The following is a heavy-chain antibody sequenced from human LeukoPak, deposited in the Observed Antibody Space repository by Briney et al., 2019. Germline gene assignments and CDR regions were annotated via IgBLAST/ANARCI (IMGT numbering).Heavy chain of an antibody. CDR2: VSSSGNTI. CDR3: ARGPSIAARYDAFDI. D-gene: IGHD6-6*01. CDR1: GFTFSNYN. Sequence: GGPLRLSCAASGFTFSNYNMNWVRQAPGKGLEWVSYVSSSGNTISYADSVKGRFTISRDNAKNSLYLQVISLRAEDTAVYYCARGPSIAARYDAFDIWGQGTMVTVSS. V-gene: IGHV3-48*03. J-gene: IGHJ3*02.